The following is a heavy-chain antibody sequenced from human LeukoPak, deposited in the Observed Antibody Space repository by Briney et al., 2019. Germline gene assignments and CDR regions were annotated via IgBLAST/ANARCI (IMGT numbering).Heavy chain of an antibody. J-gene: IGHJ4*02. D-gene: IGHD3-22*01. CDR2: ISGSRGTT. CDR3: ARDSSITMIVVVMRYYFDY. CDR1: GFTFSSYA. V-gene: IGHV3-23*01. Sequence: GGSLRLSCAASGFTFSSYAMSWVRQAPGKGLEWVSAISGSRGTTYYADSVKGRFTIARDNSKNALYLQMNSLRAEDTAVYYCARDSSITMIVVVMRYYFDYWGQGTLVTVSS.